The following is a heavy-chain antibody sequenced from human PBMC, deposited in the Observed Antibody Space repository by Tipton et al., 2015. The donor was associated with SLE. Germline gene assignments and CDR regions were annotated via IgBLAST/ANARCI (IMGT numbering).Heavy chain of an antibody. CDR2: IYRSGST. V-gene: IGHV4-38-2*02. CDR1: GGSISSGYY. D-gene: IGHD5-12*01. Sequence: TLSLTCTVSGGSISSGYYWGWIRQPPGKGLEWIGSIYRSGSTYYNPSIKSRVTISVDTSKNQFSLKLSSATAADTAVYYCARQVASFDYWGQGTLVTVSS. J-gene: IGHJ4*02. CDR3: ARQVASFDY.